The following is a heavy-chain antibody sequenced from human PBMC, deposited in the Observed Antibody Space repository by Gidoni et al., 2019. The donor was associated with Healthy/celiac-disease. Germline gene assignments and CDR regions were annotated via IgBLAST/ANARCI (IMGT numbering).Heavy chain of an antibody. D-gene: IGHD2-15*01. CDR2: IYYSGST. CDR1: GGSISSYY. Sequence: QVQLQESGPGLVKPSETLSLTCTVSGGSISSYYWSWIRQPPGKGLEWIGYIYYSGSTNYNPSLKSRVTISVDTSKNQFSLKLSSVTAADTAVYYCARDPGYCSGGSCPRSWNYYYGMDVWGQGTTVTVSS. CDR3: ARDPGYCSGGSCPRSWNYYYGMDV. V-gene: IGHV4-59*01. J-gene: IGHJ6*02.